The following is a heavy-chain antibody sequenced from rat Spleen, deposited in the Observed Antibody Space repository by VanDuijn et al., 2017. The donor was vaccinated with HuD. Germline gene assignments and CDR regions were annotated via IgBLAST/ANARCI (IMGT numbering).Heavy chain of an antibody. CDR3: GRAATEGLDY. V-gene: IGHV4-2*01. CDR2: INKDSRTR. J-gene: IGHJ2*01. CDR1: GFNFNDYW. Sequence: EVKLVESGGGLVQPGGSLKLSCTASGFNFNDYWMGWVRQAPGKGLEWIGEINKDSRTRKYTPSLKDKFTISRDNAQNTLYLQMDSLRSEDTAIYYCGRAATEGLDYWGQGVMVTVSS. D-gene: IGHD1-11*01.